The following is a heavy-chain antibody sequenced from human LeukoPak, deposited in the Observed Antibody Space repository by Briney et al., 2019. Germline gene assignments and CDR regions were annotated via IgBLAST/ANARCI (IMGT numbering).Heavy chain of an antibody. CDR1: GGSIFITSSC. J-gene: IGHJ4*02. CDR2: VYCRGRS. CDR3: ARRVAVAGRNHFDD. D-gene: IGHD6-19*01. V-gene: IGHV4-39*01. Sequence: SGTLSLTCAVAGGSIFITSSCRDWIRQSPGKGLESIGIVYCRGRSYNSPCLKSRLTVPVETSKNQFSLRLTSVTAADAAVYYCARRVAVAGRNHFDDWGQGPLVTVSS.